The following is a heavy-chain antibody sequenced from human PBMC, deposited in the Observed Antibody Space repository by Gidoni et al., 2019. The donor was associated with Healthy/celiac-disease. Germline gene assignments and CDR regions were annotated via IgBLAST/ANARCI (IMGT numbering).Heavy chain of an antibody. J-gene: IGHJ4*02. CDR1: AFTFSDYY. CDR3: ARLSDSSFPNYFDY. CDR2: ISSSSSYT. V-gene: IGHV3-11*06. D-gene: IGHD6-6*01. Sequence: QVQLVESGGGLVKPGGSLRLSCAPSAFTFSDYYMSWIRQAPGKGLEWVSYISSSSSYTNYADSVKGRFTISRDNAKNSLYLQMNSLRAEDTDVYDCARLSDSSFPNYFDYWGQGTLVTVSS.